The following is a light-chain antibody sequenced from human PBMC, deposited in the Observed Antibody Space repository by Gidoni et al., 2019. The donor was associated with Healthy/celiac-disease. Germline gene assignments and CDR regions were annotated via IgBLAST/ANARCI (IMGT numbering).Light chain of an antibody. V-gene: IGKV1-5*03. J-gene: IGKJ3*01. CDR1: QSISSW. CDR2: KAS. Sequence: DIQMTQSPSTLSASVGDRVTITCRASQSISSWLAWYQQKPGKAPKLLIYKASSLESGVPSRFSGSGSGTEFTLTISSLQPDDFATYYCQQYNSSPTFXPXTKVDIK. CDR3: QQYNSSPT.